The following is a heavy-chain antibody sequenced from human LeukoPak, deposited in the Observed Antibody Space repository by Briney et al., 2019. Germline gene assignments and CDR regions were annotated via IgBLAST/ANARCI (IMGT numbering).Heavy chain of an antibody. CDR2: ISSNGGST. J-gene: IGHJ4*02. V-gene: IGHV3-64*01. CDR3: ARSDALVGSLTTFDY. Sequence: GGSLRLSCAASGFTFSSYAMHWVRQAPGKGLEYVSAISSNGGSTYYANSVKGRFTISRDNSKNTLYLQMGSLRAEDMAVYYCARSDALVGSLTTFDYWGQGTLVTVSS. CDR1: GFTFSSYA. D-gene: IGHD1-26*01.